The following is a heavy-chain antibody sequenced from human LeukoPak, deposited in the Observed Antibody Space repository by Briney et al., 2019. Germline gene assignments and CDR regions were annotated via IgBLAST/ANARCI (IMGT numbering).Heavy chain of an antibody. CDR1: GCSISGYY. CDR2: IYYSGST. V-gene: IGHV4-59*01. J-gene: IGHJ4*02. CDR3: ARVSTQLVPVY. D-gene: IGHD6-6*01. Sequence: SETLSLTCTVSGCSISGYYWSWIRQPPGKGLEWIGYIYYSGSTNYNPSLKSRVTISVDTSKNQFSLKLSSVTAADTAVYYCARVSTQLVPVYWGQGTLVTVSS.